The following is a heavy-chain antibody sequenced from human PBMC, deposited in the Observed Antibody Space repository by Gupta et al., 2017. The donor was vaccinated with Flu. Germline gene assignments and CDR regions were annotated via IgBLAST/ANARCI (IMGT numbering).Heavy chain of an antibody. Sequence: LPCAVSGASITSYYWSWLRQPPGKGLEWIAYIYNAATTNYNPSLESRVTISADKSKNQVSLRLRDVTSADTAVYYCARGGTYGFAHWRHGTLATVSS. D-gene: IGHD1-26*01. CDR3: ARGGTYGFAH. V-gene: IGHV4-59*01. J-gene: IGHJ4*01. CDR2: IYNAATT. CDR1: GASITSYY.